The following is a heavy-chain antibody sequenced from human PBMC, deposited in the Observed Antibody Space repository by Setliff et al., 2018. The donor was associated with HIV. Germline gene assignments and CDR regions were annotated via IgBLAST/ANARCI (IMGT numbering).Heavy chain of an antibody. V-gene: IGHV1-3*01. J-gene: IGHJ3*02. CDR2: INAGNGNT. CDR1: GSTFTSYA. D-gene: IGHD3-22*01. Sequence: ASVKVSCKASGSTFTSYAMHWVRQAPGQRLEWMGWINAGNGNTKYSQKFQGRVTITRDTSASTAYMELSSLRSEDTAVYYCASNSYYDSSGYRPSDAFDIWGQGTTVTVSS. CDR3: ASNSYYDSSGYRPSDAFDI.